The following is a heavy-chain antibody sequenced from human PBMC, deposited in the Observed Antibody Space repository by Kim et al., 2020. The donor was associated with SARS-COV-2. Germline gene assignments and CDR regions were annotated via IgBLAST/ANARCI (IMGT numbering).Heavy chain of an antibody. CDR1: GFTLSPFA. V-gene: IGHV3-33*01. CDR3: ARNYGSATMIGDV. J-gene: IGHJ3*01. CDR2: IRSDESKR. D-gene: IGHD3-10*01. Sequence: GGSLRLSCTASGFTLSPFAMNWVRQAPGKGLEWVAVIRSDESKRYYAESVKDRFTISRDNSKNTLYLQMNSLRAEDTAIYFCARNYGSATMIGDVWGLGTVVTVSS.